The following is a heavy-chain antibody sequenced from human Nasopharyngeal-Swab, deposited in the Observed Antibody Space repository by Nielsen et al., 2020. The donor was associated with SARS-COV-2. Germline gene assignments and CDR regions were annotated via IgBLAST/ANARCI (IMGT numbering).Heavy chain of an antibody. CDR2: TYYRSKWYN. Sequence: QTLSLTCAISGDSVSSNSAAWNWIRQSPSRGLEWLGRTYYRSKWYNDYAVSVKSRITINPDTSKNQFSLQLNSVTPEDTAVYYCARDKGPAVAGTWFGFDPWGQGTLVTVSS. CDR3: ARDKGPAVAGTWFGFDP. CDR1: GDSVSSNSAA. D-gene: IGHD6-19*01. V-gene: IGHV6-1*01. J-gene: IGHJ5*02.